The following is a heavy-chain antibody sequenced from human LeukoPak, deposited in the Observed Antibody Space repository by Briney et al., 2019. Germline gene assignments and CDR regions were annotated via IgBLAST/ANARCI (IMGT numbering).Heavy chain of an antibody. V-gene: IGHV4-4*07. CDR1: GGSISSYY. D-gene: IGHD6-19*01. J-gene: IGHJ5*02. CDR2: IYTSGST. CDR3: ARMSGVVVAGTSWFDP. Sequence: SETLSLTCTVSGGSISSYYWSWIRQPAGKGLEWIGRIYTSGSTNYNPSLKSRVTISVDTSKNQFSLKLSSVTAADTAVYYCARMSGVVVAGTSWFDPWGQGTLVTVSS.